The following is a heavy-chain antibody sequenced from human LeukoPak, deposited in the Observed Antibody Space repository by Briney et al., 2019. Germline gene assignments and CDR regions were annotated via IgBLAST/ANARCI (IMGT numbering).Heavy chain of an antibody. CDR2: ISSSSSYI. CDR1: EFTFSSYS. J-gene: IGHJ4*02. V-gene: IGHV3-21*01. D-gene: IGHD2-15*01. Sequence: PGGSLRLSCEGSEFTFSSYSMNWVRQAPGKGLEWVSSISSSSSYIYYADSVKGRFTISRDNAKNSQYLQMNSLRAEDTAVYYCARDDGSYYFDYWGQGTLVTVSS. CDR3: ARDDGSYYFDY.